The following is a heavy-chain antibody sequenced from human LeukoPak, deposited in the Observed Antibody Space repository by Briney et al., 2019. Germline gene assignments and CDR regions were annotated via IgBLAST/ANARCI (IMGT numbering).Heavy chain of an antibody. J-gene: IGHJ4*02. CDR2: IYHSGST. CDR3: ARFSGVRGVIPYFDY. CDR1: GGSIGSSNW. V-gene: IGHV4-4*02. D-gene: IGHD3-10*01. Sequence: SETLSLTCAVSGGSIGSSNWWSWVRQPPGKGLEWIGEIYHSGSTNYNPSLKSRVTISVDKSKNQFSLKLSSVTAADTVVYHCARFSGVRGVIPYFDYWGQGTLVTVSS.